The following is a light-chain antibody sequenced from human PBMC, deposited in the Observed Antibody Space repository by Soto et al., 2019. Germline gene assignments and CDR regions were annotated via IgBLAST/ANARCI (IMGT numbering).Light chain of an antibody. Sequence: QSVLTQPPSVSGAPGQRVTISCTGSSSNIVAGYDVHWYQQLPGTAPKLLIYGDRNRPSGVPDRFSGSKSDTSASLAITGLQAEDEADYYCQSYDSTLSARYVFGTGTKLTVL. J-gene: IGLJ1*01. V-gene: IGLV1-40*01. CDR1: SSNIVAGYD. CDR3: QSYDSTLSARYV. CDR2: GDR.